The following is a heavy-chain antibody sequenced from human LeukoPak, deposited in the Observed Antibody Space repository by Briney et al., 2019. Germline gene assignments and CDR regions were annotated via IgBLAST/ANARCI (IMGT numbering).Heavy chain of an antibody. V-gene: IGHV4-4*07. J-gene: IGHJ5*02. CDR1: GGSISSYY. Sequence: SETLSLTCTVSGGSISSYYWSWIRQPAGKGLEWIGRIYTSGSTNYNPSLKSRVTMSVDTSKNQFSLKLSSVTAADTAVYYCAREAVAGPLLFWFDPWGQGTLVAVSS. D-gene: IGHD6-19*01. CDR3: AREAVAGPLLFWFDP. CDR2: IYTSGST.